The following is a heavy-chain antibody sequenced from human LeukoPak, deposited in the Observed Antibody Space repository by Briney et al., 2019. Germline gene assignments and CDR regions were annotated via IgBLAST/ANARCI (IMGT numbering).Heavy chain of an antibody. D-gene: IGHD3-10*01. Sequence: GGSLRLSCAASGFNFSVSSMHWVRQAPGKGLEWVAVMSFDGTTKLYAHSLKGRFTISRDNSKSTVYLQMRSLRPEDTAVYFCARQAIRGVNSLFDPWGQGTLVTVSS. V-gene: IGHV3-30*04. CDR2: MSFDGTTK. CDR1: GFNFSVSS. J-gene: IGHJ5*02. CDR3: ARQAIRGVNSLFDP.